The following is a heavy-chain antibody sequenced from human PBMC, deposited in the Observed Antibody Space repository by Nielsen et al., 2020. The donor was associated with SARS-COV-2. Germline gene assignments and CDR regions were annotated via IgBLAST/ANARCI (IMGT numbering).Heavy chain of an antibody. CDR2: ISWNSGSI. CDR1: GFTFDDYA. V-gene: IGHV3-9*01. J-gene: IGHJ3*02. Sequence: GGSLRLSCAASGFTFDDYAMHRVRQAPGKGLEWVSGISWNSGSIGYADSVKGRFTISRDNAKNSLYLQMNSLRAEDTALYYCAKDPFDYDDYGGNAFDIWGQGTMVTVSS. D-gene: IGHD4-17*01. CDR3: AKDPFDYDDYGGNAFDI.